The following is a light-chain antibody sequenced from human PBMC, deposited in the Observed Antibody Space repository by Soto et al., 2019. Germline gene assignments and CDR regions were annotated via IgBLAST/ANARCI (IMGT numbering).Light chain of an antibody. CDR3: QQYGSSPLLT. CDR1: QSVSSSY. V-gene: IGKV3-20*01. J-gene: IGKJ4*01. Sequence: EIVLTQSPGTLSLSPGERATLSCRASQSVSSSYLAWYQQKPGQAPRLLIYGASSRATGIPDRCSGSGSGTDFTLTISRLEPEAFAVYYCQQYGSSPLLTFGGGPKVEIK. CDR2: GAS.